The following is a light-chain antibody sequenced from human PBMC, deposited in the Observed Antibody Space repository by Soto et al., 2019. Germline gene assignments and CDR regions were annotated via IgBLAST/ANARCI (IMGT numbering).Light chain of an antibody. J-gene: IGKJ1*01. V-gene: IGKV3-20*01. CDR2: GAS. Sequence: EIVLTQSPCTLSLSPGERVTLSCSASQSVSSSYLAWYQQKPGQAPRLLIYGASNRATGIPDRFSGSGSGTDFTLTISRLEPEDFAMYFCQQYVSSPQTFGQRSMVDIK. CDR3: QQYVSSPQT. CDR1: QSVSSSY.